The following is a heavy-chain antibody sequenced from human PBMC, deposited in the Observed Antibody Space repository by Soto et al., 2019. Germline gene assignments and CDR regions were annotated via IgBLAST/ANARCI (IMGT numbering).Heavy chain of an antibody. CDR2: INPSGGST. D-gene: IGHD2-8*01. CDR1: GYTFTHYY. Sequence: QVQLVQSEAEVKKPGASVKVSCKASGYTFTHYYIHWVRQAPGQGLEWMGMINPSGGSTDYAQKLQGRVTMTTDTSTTTVYMELSSLRSDDTAVYYCARPPFPGCINGVCYPCDHWGQGTLVTVSS. CDR3: ARPPFPGCINGVCYPCDH. J-gene: IGHJ4*02. V-gene: IGHV1-46*01.